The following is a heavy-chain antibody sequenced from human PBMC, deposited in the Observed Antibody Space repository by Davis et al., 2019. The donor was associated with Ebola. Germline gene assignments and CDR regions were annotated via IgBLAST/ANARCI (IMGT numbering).Heavy chain of an antibody. CDR3: ARDAYFDILTGYYTQYYFEY. CDR1: GYTFSSYG. J-gene: IGHJ4*02. V-gene: IGHV1-18*01. Sequence: ASVKVSCKASGYTFSSYGISWVRQAPGQGLECMGWISAYNGNTNYAQNLQGRVTMTTDTSTSTAYMELRSLRSDDTAVYYCARDAYFDILTGYYTQYYFEYWGQGTLVTVSS. CDR2: ISAYNGNT. D-gene: IGHD3-9*01.